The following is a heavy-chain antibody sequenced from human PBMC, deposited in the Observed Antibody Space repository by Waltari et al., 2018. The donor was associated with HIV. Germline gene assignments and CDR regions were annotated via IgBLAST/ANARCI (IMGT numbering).Heavy chain of an antibody. V-gene: IGHV3-48*02. J-gene: IGHJ4*02. Sequence: DVQLVESGGGLVQPGGSLRLPCAASAFTFSSYNMHWVRQAPGKGLDWVSYISSGSSTIKYADSVKGRFTISRDNAKNSLYLQLNSLRDEDTAVYYCATGRAKAFDYWGQGTLVTVSS. CDR3: ATGRAKAFDY. CDR1: AFTFSSYN. CDR2: ISSGSSTI.